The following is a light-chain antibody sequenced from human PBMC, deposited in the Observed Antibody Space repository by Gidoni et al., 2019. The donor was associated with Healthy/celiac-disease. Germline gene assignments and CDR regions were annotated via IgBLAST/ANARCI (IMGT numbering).Light chain of an antibody. J-gene: IGKJ2*01. V-gene: IGKV3-20*01. CDR2: GAS. CDR3: QQYGSSLVT. CDR1: QSVSSSY. Sequence: EIVLTQSPGTLSLSPGERATLSCRASQSVSSSYLAWYQQKPGQAPRLLIYGASSGSGTDFTLTISRLEPEDFAVYYCQQYGSSLVTFGQXTKLEIK.